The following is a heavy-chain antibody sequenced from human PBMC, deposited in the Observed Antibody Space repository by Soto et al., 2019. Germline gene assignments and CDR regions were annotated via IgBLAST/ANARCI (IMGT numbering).Heavy chain of an antibody. CDR2: IWFDGSNK. CDR3: ATTGGY. CDR1: GFTFSSYG. J-gene: IGHJ4*02. Sequence: GGSLRLSCAASGFTFSSYGMHWVRQAPGKGLEWVAVIWFDGSNKFYADSVKGRFTISRDNSKNTVSLQMNSLRDEDSAAYYCATTGGYWGQRTLVTVSS. V-gene: IGHV3-33*01.